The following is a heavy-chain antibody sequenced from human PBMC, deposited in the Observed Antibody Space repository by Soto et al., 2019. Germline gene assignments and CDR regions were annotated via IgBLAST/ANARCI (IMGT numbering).Heavy chain of an antibody. CDR3: AKADGEQWLIPHLDN. CDR2: ISCCGGST. Sequence: LRLSCEASGFNFKKFAMGWVRQAPGEGLEWVSGISCCGGSTFYADSVKGRFSLARDDSKNTLSLQLNSLRVEDTAHYYCAKADGEQWLIPHLDNWGQGTQVTVSS. D-gene: IGHD6-19*01. CDR1: GFNFKKFA. J-gene: IGHJ1*01. V-gene: IGHV3-23*01.